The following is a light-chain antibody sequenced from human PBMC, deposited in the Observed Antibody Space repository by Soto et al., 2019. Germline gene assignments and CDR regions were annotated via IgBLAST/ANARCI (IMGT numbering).Light chain of an antibody. CDR2: AAS. Sequence: DIQMTQSPSSLSASVGDRVTITCRASQSISSYLNWYQQKPRKAPKVLIYAASSLQSGVPSRFSGSGSGTDFSLTISTLQPEDFATDYCQQSYSTPYTFGQGTKLEIK. CDR3: QQSYSTPYT. V-gene: IGKV1-39*01. J-gene: IGKJ2*01. CDR1: QSISSY.